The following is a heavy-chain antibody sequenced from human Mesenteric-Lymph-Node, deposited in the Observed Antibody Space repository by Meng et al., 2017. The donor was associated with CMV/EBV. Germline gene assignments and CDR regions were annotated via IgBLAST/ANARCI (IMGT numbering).Heavy chain of an antibody. CDR1: AGSISRYF. CDR2: ISYSGST. Sequence: SETLSLTCTVSAGSISRYFWSWIRQPPGKGLEWIGYISYSGSTNYNPSLKSRVTISVDVPKNQFSLKLSSVTAADTAVYYCARGRKNYDFWSGYYPSAFDYWGQGTLVTVSS. D-gene: IGHD3-3*01. J-gene: IGHJ4*02. V-gene: IGHV4-59*12. CDR3: ARGRKNYDFWSGYYPSAFDY.